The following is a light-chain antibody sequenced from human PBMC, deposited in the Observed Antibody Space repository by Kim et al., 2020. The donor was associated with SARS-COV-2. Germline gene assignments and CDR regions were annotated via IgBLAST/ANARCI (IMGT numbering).Light chain of an antibody. Sequence: DIQMTQSPSSLSASIGDRVTITCQASQDISNYLTWHQQKPGKAPKVLIYDASTLETGVPSRFSGGGSGTDFTFTISSLQPEDVATYYCQQYDNLPLTCGGGTKVDIK. V-gene: IGKV1-33*01. CDR2: DAS. CDR3: QQYDNLPLT. CDR1: QDISNY. J-gene: IGKJ4*01.